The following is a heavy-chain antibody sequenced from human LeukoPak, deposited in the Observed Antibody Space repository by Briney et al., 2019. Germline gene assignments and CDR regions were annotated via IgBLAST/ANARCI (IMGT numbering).Heavy chain of an antibody. CDR3: AKVGCGDLDH. CDR1: GFTFSSYA. CDR2: ISGGGSTT. Sequence: GGSLRLSCAASGFTFSSYALNWVRQAPGKGLEWVSVISGGGSTTYYADSVKGRFTISRDNSKNTLYLQMNSLRVDDTATYFCAKVGCGDLDHWGQGVLVPVSS. D-gene: IGHD4-17*01. J-gene: IGHJ4*02. V-gene: IGHV3-23*01.